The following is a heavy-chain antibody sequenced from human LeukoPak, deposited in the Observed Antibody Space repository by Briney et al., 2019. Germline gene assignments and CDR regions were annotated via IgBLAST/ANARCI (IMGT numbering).Heavy chain of an antibody. J-gene: IGHJ4*02. CDR2: ISGYNGNT. V-gene: IGHV1-18*01. D-gene: IGHD2-15*01. CDR3: ARTCSGASCYVIY. CDR1: GYTFTNYG. Sequence: ASETVSCKASGYTFTNYGITWVRQAPGQGLEWMGWISGYNGNTNYAQKLQGRVTMTTETSTSTAYMELRSLRSDDTAIYYCARTCSGASCYVIYWGQGKPLTVSS.